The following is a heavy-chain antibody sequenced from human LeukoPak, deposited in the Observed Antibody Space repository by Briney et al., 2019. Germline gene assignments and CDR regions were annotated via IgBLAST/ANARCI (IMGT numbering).Heavy chain of an antibody. CDR2: ISSSSSYI. V-gene: IGHV3-21*01. D-gene: IGHD3-22*01. Sequence: GGSLRLSCAASGFTFSSYSMNWVRQAPGKGLEWVSSISSSSSYIYYADSVKGRFTISRDNAKSSLYLQMNSLRGEDTAVYYCTKDASYDSSGYSGDHWGLGTLVTVSS. CDR1: GFTFSSYS. CDR3: TKDASYDSSGYSGDH. J-gene: IGHJ4*02.